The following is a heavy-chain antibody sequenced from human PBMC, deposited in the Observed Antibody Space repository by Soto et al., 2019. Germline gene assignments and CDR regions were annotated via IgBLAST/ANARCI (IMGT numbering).Heavy chain of an antibody. D-gene: IGHD6-19*01. CDR2: IIPIFGTA. Sequence: QVQLVQSGAEVKKPGSSVKVSCKASGGTFSSYAISWVRQAPGQGLEWMGGIIPIFGTANYAQKFQGRVTITADESTSTAYMELSSLRSEDTAVYYCASLFPIAVAGTGWFDPWGQGTLVTVSS. CDR3: ASLFPIAVAGTGWFDP. J-gene: IGHJ5*02. CDR1: GGTFSSYA. V-gene: IGHV1-69*12.